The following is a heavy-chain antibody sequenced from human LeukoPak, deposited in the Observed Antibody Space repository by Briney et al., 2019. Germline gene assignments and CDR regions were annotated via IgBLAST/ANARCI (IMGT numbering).Heavy chain of an antibody. CDR1: GGSISSSSYY. CDR2: IYYSGST. CDR3: ARRLREGYFDY. D-gene: IGHD3-3*01. V-gene: IGHV4-39*07. Sequence: PSETLSLTCTVSGGSISSSSYYWGWIRQPPGKGLEWIGSIYYSGSTYYNPSLKSRVTISVDTSKNQFSLKLSSVTAADTAVYYCARRLREGYFDYWGQGTLVTVSS. J-gene: IGHJ4*02.